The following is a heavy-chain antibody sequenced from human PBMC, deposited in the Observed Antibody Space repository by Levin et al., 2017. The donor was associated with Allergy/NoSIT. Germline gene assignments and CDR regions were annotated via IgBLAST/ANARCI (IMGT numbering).Heavy chain of an antibody. D-gene: IGHD1-26*01. CDR2: IYYSGST. CDR1: GGSIKSGSYY. CDR3: ARSGDGSYYERAFDY. J-gene: IGHJ4*02. V-gene: IGHV4-39*01. Sequence: SETLSLTCTVSGGSIKSGSYYWGWIRQPPGKGLEWIGSIYYSGSTSNNPSLKSRVTISVDTAKNQFSLKLSSVTATDTAVYYCARSGDGSYYERAFDYWGQGTLVTVTS.